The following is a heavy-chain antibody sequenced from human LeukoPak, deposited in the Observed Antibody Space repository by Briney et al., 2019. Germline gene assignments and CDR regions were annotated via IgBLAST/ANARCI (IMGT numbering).Heavy chain of an antibody. Sequence: SVKVSCKASGGTFSSYAISWVRQARGQGLEGMGRIIPILGIANYAQRFQGRVTITADKSTSTAYMELSSLRSEDTAVYSCASGRHYYGMDVWGQGTTVTVSS. CDR3: ASGRHYYGMDV. CDR1: GGTFSSYA. V-gene: IGHV1-69*04. J-gene: IGHJ6*02. CDR2: IIPILGIA.